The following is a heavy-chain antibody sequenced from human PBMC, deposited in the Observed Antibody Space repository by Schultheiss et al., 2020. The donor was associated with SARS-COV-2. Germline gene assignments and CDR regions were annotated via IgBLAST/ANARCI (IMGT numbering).Heavy chain of an antibody. Sequence: GSLRLSCAVSGGSISSSNWWSWVRQPPGKGLEWIGEINHSGSTNYNPSLKSRVTISVDTSKNQFSLKLSSVTAADTAVYYCARVTTRRVGYYYYMDVWGKGTTVTVSS. J-gene: IGHJ6*03. D-gene: IGHD4-11*01. V-gene: IGHV4-4*02. CDR1: GGSISSSNW. CDR2: INHSGST. CDR3: ARVTTRRVGYYYYMDV.